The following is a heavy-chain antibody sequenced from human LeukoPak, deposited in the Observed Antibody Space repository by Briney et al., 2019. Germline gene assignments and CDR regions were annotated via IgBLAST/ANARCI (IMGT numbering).Heavy chain of an antibody. J-gene: IGHJ4*02. CDR1: GFTFSSYG. Sequence: GGSLRLSCAASGFTFSSYGMHWVRQAPGKGLEWVAVISYDGDNKYYADSVKGRFTISRDNSKNTLYLQMNSLRAEDTAVYYCAKDLHGSGSFFDYWGQGTLVTVSS. CDR3: AKDLHGSGSFFDY. CDR2: ISYDGDNK. D-gene: IGHD3-10*01. V-gene: IGHV3-30*18.